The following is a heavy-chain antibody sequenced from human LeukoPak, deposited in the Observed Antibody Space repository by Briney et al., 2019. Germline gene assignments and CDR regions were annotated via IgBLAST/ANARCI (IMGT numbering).Heavy chain of an antibody. Sequence: SVKVSCKASGGTFSSYAISWVRQAPGQGLEWMGGIIPIFGTANYAQKFQGRVTITPDESTSTAYLELSSLRSEDTAVYYCARCPSKFATILYYFAYWGQGTLVTVSS. J-gene: IGHJ4*02. CDR2: IIPIFGTA. D-gene: IGHD3-10*01. CDR1: GGTFSSYA. V-gene: IGHV1-69*13. CDR3: ARCPSKFATILYYFAY.